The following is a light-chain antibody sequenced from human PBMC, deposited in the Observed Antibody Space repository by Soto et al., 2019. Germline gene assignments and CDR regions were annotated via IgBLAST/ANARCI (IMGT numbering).Light chain of an antibody. CDR3: QSYHDWPFA. CDR1: ETLISF. V-gene: IGKV3-15*01. Sequence: EIVLTQSQATLSVSPGERVTLSCRASETLISFLAWYQQKPGQAPRLLIYGASTRATGVPARFSGSGSATDFTLTIRSLKYEEFAFYYCQSYHDWPFAVGQETNLHI. CDR2: GAS. J-gene: IGKJ2*01.